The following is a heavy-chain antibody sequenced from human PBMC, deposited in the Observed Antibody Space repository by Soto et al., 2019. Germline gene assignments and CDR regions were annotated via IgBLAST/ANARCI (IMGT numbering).Heavy chain of an antibody. CDR2: MYPDGSR. J-gene: IGHJ4*02. CDR3: AKDRGNYGDGGLDY. V-gene: IGHV3-53*04. CDR1: GFIVSDSY. Sequence: EVQLVESGGDLVLPGGSLRLSCVASGFIVSDSYMSWVRQAPGEGLEWVSVMYPDGSRHYAESVKGRFAISRQNSENTAYLQMNSLRTEDTAVYYCAKDRGNYGDGGLDYWGQGTLVTVSS. D-gene: IGHD4-17*01.